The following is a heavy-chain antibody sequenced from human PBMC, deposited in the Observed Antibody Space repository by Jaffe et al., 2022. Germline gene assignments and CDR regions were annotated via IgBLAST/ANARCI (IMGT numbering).Heavy chain of an antibody. CDR3: ARGKSFYGSGSYTWFDP. J-gene: IGHJ5*02. Sequence: QVQLQESGPGLVKPSETLSLTCTVSGGSISSYYWSWIRQPPGKGLEWIGYIYYSGSTNYNPSLKSRVTISVDTSKNQFSLKLSSVTAADTAVYYCARGKSFYGSGSYTWFDPWGQGTLVTVSS. D-gene: IGHD3-10*01. CDR2: IYYSGST. V-gene: IGHV4-59*01. CDR1: GGSISSYY.